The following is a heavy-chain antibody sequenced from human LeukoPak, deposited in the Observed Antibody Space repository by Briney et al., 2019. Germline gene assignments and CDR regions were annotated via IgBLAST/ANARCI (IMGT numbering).Heavy chain of an antibody. CDR1: GFTFSSYA. CDR3: ARSNDYGDYEGWMGVDWFDP. D-gene: IGHD4-17*01. Sequence: GGSLRLSCAASGFTFSSYAMHWVRQAPGKGLEWVAVISYDGSNKYYADSVKGRFTISRDNSKNTLYLQMNSLRAEDTAVYYCARSNDYGDYEGWMGVDWFDPWGQGTLVTVSS. J-gene: IGHJ5*02. V-gene: IGHV3-30-3*01. CDR2: ISYDGSNK.